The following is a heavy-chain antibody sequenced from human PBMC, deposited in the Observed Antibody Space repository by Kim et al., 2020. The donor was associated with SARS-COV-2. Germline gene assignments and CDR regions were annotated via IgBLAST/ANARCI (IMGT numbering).Heavy chain of an antibody. Sequence: SETLSLTCAVYGGSFSGYYWSWIRQPPGKGLEWIGEINHSGSNNYNPSLKSRVTISVDTSKNQLSLKLSSVTAADTAGYYCARVGGITGTTGYFQHWGQG. V-gene: IGHV4-34*01. D-gene: IGHD1-7*01. CDR3: ARVGGITGTTGYFQH. J-gene: IGHJ1*01. CDR1: GGSFSGYY. CDR2: INHSGSN.